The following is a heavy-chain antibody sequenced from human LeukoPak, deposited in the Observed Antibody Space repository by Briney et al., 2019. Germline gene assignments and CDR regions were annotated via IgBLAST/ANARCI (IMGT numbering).Heavy chain of an antibody. D-gene: IGHD3-16*01. V-gene: IGHV1-69*05. CDR3: ATGEVTYYSRWGFEI. J-gene: IGHJ3*02. CDR2: IIPIFATA. Sequence: SVKVSCKASGGTSSNYAVSWVQQAPGQGLEWMGGIIPIFATADYPQKFQGRVTITTDESRTTAYLELRNLRSEDTAVYYCATGEVTYYSRWGFEIWGQGTMVTVSS. CDR1: GGTSSNYA.